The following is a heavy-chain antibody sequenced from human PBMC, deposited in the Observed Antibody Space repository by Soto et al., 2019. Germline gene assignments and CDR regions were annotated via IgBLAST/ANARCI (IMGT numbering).Heavy chain of an antibody. V-gene: IGHV5-10-1*01. J-gene: IGHJ4*02. D-gene: IGHD6-13*01. CDR3: ARLQAAAGDNDLTFDY. Sequence: KVSCKPSGGTFSSYWISWVRQMPGKGLEWMGRIDPSDSYTNYSPSFQGHVTISADKSISTAYLQWSSLEASDTAMYYCARLQAAAGDNDLTFDYWGQGTLVTVSS. CDR1: GGTFSSYW. CDR2: IDPSDSYT.